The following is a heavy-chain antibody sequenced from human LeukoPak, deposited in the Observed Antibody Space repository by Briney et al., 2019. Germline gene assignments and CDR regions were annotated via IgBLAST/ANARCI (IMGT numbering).Heavy chain of an antibody. Sequence: PSETLSLTCTVSGGSISTYYWSWIRQPPGKGLEWIGYIYYSGSTNYNPSLKSRVTISVDTSKNQFSLKLSSVTTADTAVYYCARGAGWGFDPWGQGTLVTVSS. CDR2: IYYSGST. CDR1: GGSISTYY. D-gene: IGHD2-15*01. J-gene: IGHJ5*02. CDR3: ARGAGWGFDP. V-gene: IGHV4-59*01.